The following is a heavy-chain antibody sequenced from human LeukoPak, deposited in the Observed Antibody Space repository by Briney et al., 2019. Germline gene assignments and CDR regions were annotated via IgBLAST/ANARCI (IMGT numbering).Heavy chain of an antibody. V-gene: IGHV4-59*01. Sequence: SETLSLTCTVSGGSISGYCWSWIRQPPGKGLEWIGYIYYSGSTNYNPSLKSRVTISVDTSKNQFSLKLSSVTAADTAVYYCARAAATQVDYWGQGTLVTVSS. CDR1: GGSISGYC. D-gene: IGHD2-15*01. J-gene: IGHJ4*02. CDR2: IYYSGST. CDR3: ARAAATQVDY.